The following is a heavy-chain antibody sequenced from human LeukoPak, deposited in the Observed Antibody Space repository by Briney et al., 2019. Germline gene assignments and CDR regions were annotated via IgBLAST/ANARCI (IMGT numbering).Heavy chain of an antibody. CDR3: ATPADYYDSSGYFDY. Sequence: PSETLSLTCTVSGGSISSSSYYWGWIRQPPGKGLEWTGSICYSGSTYYNPSLKSRVTISVDTSKNQFSLKLSSVTAADTAVYYCATPADYYDSSGYFDYWGQGTLVTVSS. CDR2: ICYSGST. V-gene: IGHV4-39*01. D-gene: IGHD3-22*01. J-gene: IGHJ4*02. CDR1: GGSISSSSYY.